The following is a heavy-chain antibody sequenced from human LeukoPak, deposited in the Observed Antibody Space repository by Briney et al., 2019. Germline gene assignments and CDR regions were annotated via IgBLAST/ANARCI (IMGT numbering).Heavy chain of an antibody. CDR3: AKYYGSGSYDHFDY. CDR1: GYTFTGYY. V-gene: IGHV1-2*02. CDR2: INPNSGGT. J-gene: IGHJ4*02. Sequence: ASVKVSCKASGYTFTGYYMHWVRQAPGQGLEWMGWINPNSGGTNYAQKFQGRVTMTRDTSISTAYMELSRLRSDDTAVYYCAKYYGSGSYDHFDYWGQGTLVTVSS. D-gene: IGHD3-10*01.